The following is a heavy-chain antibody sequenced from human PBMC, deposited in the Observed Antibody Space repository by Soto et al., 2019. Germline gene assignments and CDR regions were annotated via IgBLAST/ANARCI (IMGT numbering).Heavy chain of an antibody. V-gene: IGHV4-4*07. Sequence: SETLSLTCNVSGGSIRSYYWSWVRQPAGKPLEWIGRIYTSGSTNYNPSLKSRVSMSVDTSKNQFSLEVTSVTAADTAVYYCAREGASGLGMDVWGQGTMVTVS. D-gene: IGHD1-26*01. J-gene: IGHJ6*02. CDR2: IYTSGST. CDR3: AREGASGLGMDV. CDR1: GGSIRSYY.